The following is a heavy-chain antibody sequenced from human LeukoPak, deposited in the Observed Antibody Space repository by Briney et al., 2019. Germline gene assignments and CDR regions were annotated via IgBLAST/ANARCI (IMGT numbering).Heavy chain of an antibody. Sequence: PSETLSLTCTVSGGSLSSSSYYWGWIRQPPGKGLEWIVSIYYSGSTYYNPSLKSRVTISVDTSKNQLSLNLSSVTAADTAVYYCARLPDITMVRGVTPYYYYYMDVWGKGTTVTISS. D-gene: IGHD3-10*01. CDR2: IYYSGST. J-gene: IGHJ6*03. CDR1: GGSLSSSSYY. CDR3: ARLPDITMVRGVTPYYYYYMDV. V-gene: IGHV4-39*01.